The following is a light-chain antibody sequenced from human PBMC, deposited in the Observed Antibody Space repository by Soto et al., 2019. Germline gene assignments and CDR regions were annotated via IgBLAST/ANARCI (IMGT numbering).Light chain of an antibody. CDR1: QSVGSSY. CDR2: DVS. Sequence: EIVLTQSPGTLSLSPGERATLSCRASQSVGSSYLSWYQQKTGQAPRLLIYDVSSRATGIPDRFSGSGSGTDFTLTISRLEPEDCAVYFCQQYVSSLFTFGPGTKVDIK. V-gene: IGKV3-20*01. J-gene: IGKJ3*01. CDR3: QQYVSSLFT.